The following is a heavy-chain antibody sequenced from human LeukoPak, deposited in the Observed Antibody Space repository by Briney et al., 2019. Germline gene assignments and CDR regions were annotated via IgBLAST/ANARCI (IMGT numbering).Heavy chain of an antibody. V-gene: IGHV3-74*01. D-gene: IGHD1-14*01. CDR1: GFIFSNYW. J-gene: IGHJ4*02. Sequence: GGSLRLSCAASGFIFSNYWMHWVRQAPGKGLVWVSRITNDGSSTTYADSVKGRFTISRDNAKNMLYLQVNSLRAEDTAVYYCVTQQGGNPAYWGQGTLVTVSS. CDR2: ITNDGSST. CDR3: VTQQGGNPAY.